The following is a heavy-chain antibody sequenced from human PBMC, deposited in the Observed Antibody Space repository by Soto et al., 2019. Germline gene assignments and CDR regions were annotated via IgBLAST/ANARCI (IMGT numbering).Heavy chain of an antibody. V-gene: IGHV1-18*01. CDR1: GYTFTSYG. CDR2: ISAYNGNT. D-gene: IGHD7-27*01. Sequence: ASVKGSCKASGYTFTSYGSSWVRQAPGQGLEWMGWISAYNGNTNYAQKLQGRVTMTTDTSTSTAYMELRSLRSDDTAVYYCARVRLTRDWWFDPWGQGTLVTVSS. CDR3: ARVRLTRDWWFDP. J-gene: IGHJ5*02.